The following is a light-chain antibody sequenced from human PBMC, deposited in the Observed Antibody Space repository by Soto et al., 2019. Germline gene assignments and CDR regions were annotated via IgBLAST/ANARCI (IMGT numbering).Light chain of an antibody. CDR1: QSLRHSNGYNY. Sequence: DIVMTQSPLSLPVTPGEPASISCRSSQSLRHSNGYNYLDWYLQKPGQSPQLLIYLGSNRASGVHDRVSGSGSGTDFTLKISRVEAEDVGVYYCMQALQTRTFGQGPKVELK. CDR3: MQALQTRT. J-gene: IGKJ1*01. V-gene: IGKV2-28*01. CDR2: LGS.